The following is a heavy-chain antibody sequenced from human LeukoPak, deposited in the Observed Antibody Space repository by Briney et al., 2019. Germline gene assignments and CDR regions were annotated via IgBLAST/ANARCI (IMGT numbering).Heavy chain of an antibody. J-gene: IGHJ5*02. CDR2: IYYSGST. CDR3: ARVWGCSSTSCYPWFDP. CDR1: GGSISSSSYY. V-gene: IGHV4-39*07. D-gene: IGHD2-2*01. Sequence: SETLSLTCTVSGGSISSSSYYWGWIRQPSGKGLEWIGSIYYSGSTYYNPSLKSRVTISVDTSKNQFSLKLSSVTAADTAVYYCARVWGCSSTSCYPWFDPWGQGTLVTVSS.